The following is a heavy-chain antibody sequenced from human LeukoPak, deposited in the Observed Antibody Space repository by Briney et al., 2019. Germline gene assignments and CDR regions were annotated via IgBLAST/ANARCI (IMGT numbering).Heavy chain of an antibody. CDR2: ISAYNGNT. D-gene: IGHD3-10*01. J-gene: IGHJ4*02. V-gene: IGHV1-18*01. CDR1: GYTFTSYG. CDR3: ARDDNYYGSGSYYDY. Sequence: GASVKVSCKASGYTFTSYGISWVRQAPGQGLEWMGWISAYNGNTNYAQKLQGRVTMTTDTSTSTAYMELRSLRSDDTAVYYCARDDNYYGSGSYYDYWGQGTLVTVSS.